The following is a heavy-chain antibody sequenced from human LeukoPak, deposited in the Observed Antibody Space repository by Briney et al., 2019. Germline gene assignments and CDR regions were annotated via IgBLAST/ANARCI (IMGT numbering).Heavy chain of an antibody. CDR2: ISSSGSN. Sequence: SETLSLTCTVSFGSISGYWWIWLRQFPGRGLEWIGYISSSGSNKYNPSLRRRVTISVDTPNNQFSLKLSSVTAADTAVYFCARHWRDWGSGFDYWGQGTLVTVSS. CDR3: ARHWRDWGSGFDY. D-gene: IGHD7-27*01. V-gene: IGHV4-59*08. CDR1: FGSISGYW. J-gene: IGHJ4*02.